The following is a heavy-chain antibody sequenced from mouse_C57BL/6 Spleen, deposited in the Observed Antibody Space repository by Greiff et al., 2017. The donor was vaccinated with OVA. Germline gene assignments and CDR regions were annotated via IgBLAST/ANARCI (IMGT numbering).Heavy chain of an antibody. Sequence: VQLKESGPGLVKPSQSLSLTCSVTGYSITSGYYWTWIRQFPGNKLEWMGYISYDGSNNYNPSLKNRISITRDTSKNQFFLKLNSVTTEDTATYYCARDGYYYFDYWGQGTTLTVSS. CDR2: ISYDGSN. V-gene: IGHV3-6*01. CDR1: GYSITSGYY. CDR3: ARDGYYYFDY. J-gene: IGHJ2*01. D-gene: IGHD2-3*01.